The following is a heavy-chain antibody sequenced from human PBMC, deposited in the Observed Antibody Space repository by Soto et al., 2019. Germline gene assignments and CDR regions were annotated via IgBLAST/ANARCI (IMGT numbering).Heavy chain of an antibody. D-gene: IGHD3-16*01. Sequence: QVQLVESGGGVVQPGRSLRLSCAASGFTFSSYGMHWVRQAPGKGLEWVAVISYDGSNKYYADSVKGRFTISRDNSKNTLYLQMNSLRAEDTAVYYCAKDWGSGEQPHGPGYWGQGTLVTVSS. CDR1: GFTFSSYG. V-gene: IGHV3-30*18. CDR2: ISYDGSNK. J-gene: IGHJ4*02. CDR3: AKDWGSGEQPHGPGY.